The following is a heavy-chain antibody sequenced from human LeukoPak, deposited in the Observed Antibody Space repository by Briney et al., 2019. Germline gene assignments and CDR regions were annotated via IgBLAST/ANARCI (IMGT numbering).Heavy chain of an antibody. CDR2: ISGSGIST. CDR3: AKRPRAVAEAYFDY. J-gene: IGHJ4*02. D-gene: IGHD6-19*01. CDR1: GFTFSSYA. Sequence: PGGSLRLSCAASGFTFSSYAMSWVRQAPGEGLGWVSAISGSGISTYYADSVKGRFTISTDSSKNTLYLQMNSLRAEDTAVYYCAKRPRAVAEAYFDYWGQGALVTVSS. V-gene: IGHV3-23*01.